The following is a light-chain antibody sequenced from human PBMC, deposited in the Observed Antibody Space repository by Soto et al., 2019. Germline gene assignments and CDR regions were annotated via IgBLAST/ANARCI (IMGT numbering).Light chain of an antibody. J-gene: IGLJ2*01. CDR3: CSYAGNYGVV. V-gene: IGLV2-11*01. Sequence: QSALTQPRSVSGSPGQSVTISCNGTSSDVGYYNFVSWYQQHPGKAPKLMIYDVSKRPSGVPDRFSGSKSGNTASLTISGLKAEDEADYYCCSYAGNYGVVFGGGTKLTVL. CDR1: SSDVGYYNF. CDR2: DVS.